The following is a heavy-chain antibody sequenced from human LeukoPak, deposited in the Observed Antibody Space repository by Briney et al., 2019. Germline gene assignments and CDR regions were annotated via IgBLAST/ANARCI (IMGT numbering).Heavy chain of an antibody. Sequence: PSETLSLPCAVYGGSFSGYYWSWIRQPPGKGLEWIGEINHSGSTNYNPSLKSRVTISVDTSKNQFSLKLSSVTAADTAVYYCARALGYCSGGSCYDNYYYMDVWGKGTTVTVSS. CDR1: GGSFSGYY. V-gene: IGHV4-34*01. J-gene: IGHJ6*03. D-gene: IGHD2-15*01. CDR3: ARALGYCSGGSCYDNYYYMDV. CDR2: INHSGST.